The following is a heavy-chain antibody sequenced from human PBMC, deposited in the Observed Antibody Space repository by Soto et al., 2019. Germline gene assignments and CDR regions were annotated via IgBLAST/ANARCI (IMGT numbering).Heavy chain of an antibody. J-gene: IGHJ4*02. V-gene: IGHV4-31*03. D-gene: IGHD3-22*01. Sequence: PSETLSLTCTVSGDSISSGGYYWSWIRQHPGKGLEWIGYIYYSGTTYYNPSLESRVTISADTSENQFSLKVNSVTVADTAVYYCASTYYTGSSGPLDYWGQGTLVTVS. CDR1: GDSISSGGYY. CDR2: IYYSGTT. CDR3: ASTYYTGSSGPLDY.